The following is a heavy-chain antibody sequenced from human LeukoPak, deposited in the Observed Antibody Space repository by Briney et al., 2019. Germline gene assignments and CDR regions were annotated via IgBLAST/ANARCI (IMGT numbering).Heavy chain of an antibody. Sequence: GGSLRPSCAASGFTFSSYAMHWVRQAPGKGLEWVAVISYDGSNKYYADSVKGRFTISRDNSKNTLYLQMNSLRAEDTAVYYCARDHDYGDYYFDYWGQGTLVTVSS. CDR1: GFTFSSYA. CDR2: ISYDGSNK. J-gene: IGHJ4*02. D-gene: IGHD4-17*01. CDR3: ARDHDYGDYYFDY. V-gene: IGHV3-30-3*01.